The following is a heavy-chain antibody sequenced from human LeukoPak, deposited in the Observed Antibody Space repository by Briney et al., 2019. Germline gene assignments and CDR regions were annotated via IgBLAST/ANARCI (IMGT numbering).Heavy chain of an antibody. V-gene: IGHV3-11*01. CDR3: ARRDSSSWYFDH. J-gene: IGHJ4*02. Sequence: PGGSLRLSCAASGFIFSDYYMSWIRQVPGKGLEWVSCISSSGSTIYYTDSVKGRFTISRDNAKNSLSLQMNSLRAEDTAVYYCARRDSSSWYFDHWGQGTLVTVSS. D-gene: IGHD6-13*01. CDR1: GFIFSDYY. CDR2: ISSSGSTI.